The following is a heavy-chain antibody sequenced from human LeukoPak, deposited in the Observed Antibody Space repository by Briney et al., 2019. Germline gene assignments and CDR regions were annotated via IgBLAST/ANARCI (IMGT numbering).Heavy chain of an antibody. D-gene: IGHD2-2*01. CDR2: INHSGST. CDR3: AKDAYPQLLPRAGMDV. V-gene: IGHV4-34*01. CDR1: GGSFSGYY. J-gene: IGHJ6*02. Sequence: SETLSLTCAVYGGSFSGYYWSWIRQPPGKGLEWIGEINHSGSTNYNPSLKSRVTISVDTSKNQFSLKLSSVTAADTAVYYCAKDAYPQLLPRAGMDVWGQGTTVTVSS.